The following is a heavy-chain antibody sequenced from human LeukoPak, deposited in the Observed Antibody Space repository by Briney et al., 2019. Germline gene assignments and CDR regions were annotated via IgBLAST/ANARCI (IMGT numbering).Heavy chain of an antibody. CDR2: IYSGGST. CDR1: GFTVSSNY. V-gene: IGHV3-53*01. CDR3: AKVDYYYMDV. J-gene: IGHJ6*03. Sequence: GGSLRLSCAASGFTVSSNYMSWVRQAPGKGLEWVSVIYSGGSTYYADSVKGRFTISRDNSKNTLYLQMNTLRGEDTAVYHCAKVDYYYMDVWGKGTTVTVSS.